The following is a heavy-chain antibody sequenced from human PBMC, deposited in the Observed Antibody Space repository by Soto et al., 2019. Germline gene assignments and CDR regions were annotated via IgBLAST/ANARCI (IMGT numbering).Heavy chain of an antibody. CDR2: ISSSSSTI. CDR3: ARYSGYVE. J-gene: IGHJ4*02. CDR1: GCTFSSYS. V-gene: IGHV3-48*02. Sequence: EVQLVESGGGLVQPGGSLRLSCAASGCTFSSYSMNWVRQAPGKGLEWVSYISSSSSTIYYADSVKGRFTSYRDNAKNSMYLPMNSLRDEDTAVYYCARYSGYVEWGQGTLVTVSS. D-gene: IGHD5-12*01.